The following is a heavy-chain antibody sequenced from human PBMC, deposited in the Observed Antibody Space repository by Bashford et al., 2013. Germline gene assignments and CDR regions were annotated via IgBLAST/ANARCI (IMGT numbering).Heavy chain of an antibody. D-gene: IGHD1-26*01. V-gene: IGHV4-31*01. CDR2: IYYSGST. Sequence: SSETLSLTCTVSGGSISSGGYYWSWIRQHPGKGLEWIGYIYYSGSTYYNPSLKSLVTISVDTSKNQFSLKLSSVTAADTAVYYCARVGIVGALGAFDIWGQGTMVTVSS. CDR3: ARVGIVGALGAFDI. J-gene: IGHJ3*02. CDR1: GGSISSGGYY.